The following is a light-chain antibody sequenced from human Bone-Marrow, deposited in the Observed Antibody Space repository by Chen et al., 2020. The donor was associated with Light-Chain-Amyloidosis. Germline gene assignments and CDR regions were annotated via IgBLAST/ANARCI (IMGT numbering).Light chain of an antibody. V-gene: IGLV1-47*01. CDR1: SSNIGSNY. J-gene: IGLJ3*02. Sequence: QSVLPQPPSASGTPGQRVPISCSGSSSNIGSNYVYWYQTLPGMAPKLLIYRNNQRPSGVPDRFSGSKSGNSASLAISGLRSEDEADYYCAAWDDSLSGVFGGGTKLTVL. CDR3: AAWDDSLSGV. CDR2: RNN.